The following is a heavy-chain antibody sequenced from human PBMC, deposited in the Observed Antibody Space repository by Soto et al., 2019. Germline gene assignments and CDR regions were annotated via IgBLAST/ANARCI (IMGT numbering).Heavy chain of an antibody. J-gene: IGHJ4*02. CDR3: VRGGRVGPTLRYY. V-gene: IGHV3-48*02. CDR1: GYTFRGYG. CDR2: ISGDETIV. Sequence: EVQVVASGGGLVQPGGSLRLSCEGFGYTFRGYGMIWVRQAPGKGLECVSYISGDETIVNYAYPVKGRFTISRDSAKNSLFLQRNSLRDEDTAVYYCVRGGRVGPTLRYYWGQVDQVTVSS. D-gene: IGHD1-26*01.